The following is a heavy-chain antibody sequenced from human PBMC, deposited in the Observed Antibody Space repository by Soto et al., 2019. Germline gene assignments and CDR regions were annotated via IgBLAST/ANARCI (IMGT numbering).Heavy chain of an antibody. CDR1: GYTFIRYG. CDR3: ARGGYYDYSWGKLRHYGLDV. CDR2: ISPYNDYT. V-gene: IGHV1-18*01. D-gene: IGHD3-16*01. Sequence: QVQLAQSANEVKKPGASVRVSCKAAGYTFIRYGIAWVRQAPGQGLEWMGWISPYNDYTVYAQKFQGRVSMTADTSTRTVYMKLRGMKSDETAVYYCARGGYYDYSWGKLRHYGLDVWGQVTSVSVSS. J-gene: IGHJ6*02.